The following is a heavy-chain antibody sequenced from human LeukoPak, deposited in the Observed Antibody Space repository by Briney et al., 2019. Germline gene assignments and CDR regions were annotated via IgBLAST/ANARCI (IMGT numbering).Heavy chain of an antibody. J-gene: IGHJ4*02. CDR3: ARDGRVVGATPFDY. CDR2: IWYDGSNK. V-gene: IGHV3-33*01. Sequence: GGSLRLSCAASGFTSSSYGMHWVRQAPGKGLEWVAVIWYDGSNKYYADSVKGRFTISRDNSKNTRYLQMNSLRAEDTAVYYCARDGRVVGATPFDYWGQGTLVTVSS. D-gene: IGHD1-26*01. CDR1: GFTSSSYG.